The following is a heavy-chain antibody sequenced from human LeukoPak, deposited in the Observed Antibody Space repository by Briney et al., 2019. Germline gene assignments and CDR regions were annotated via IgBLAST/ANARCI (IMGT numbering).Heavy chain of an antibody. CDR3: ARVQGIDAFDI. J-gene: IGHJ3*02. Sequence: GGSLRLSCAASGFAYKNYAMNWVRQAPGKGLEWVSAISGSGGSTYYADSVKGRFTIPRDNAKNSLYLQMNSLRAEDTAVYYCARVQGIDAFDIWGQGTMVTVSS. V-gene: IGHV3-23*01. D-gene: IGHD6-13*01. CDR2: ISGSGGST. CDR1: GFAYKNYA.